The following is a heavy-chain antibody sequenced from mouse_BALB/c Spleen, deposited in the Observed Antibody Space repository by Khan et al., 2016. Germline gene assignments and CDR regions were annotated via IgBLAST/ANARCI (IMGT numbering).Heavy chain of an antibody. Sequence: QVQLKESGPGLVAPSQSLSITCTVSGFSLTGYGVNWVRQPPGKGLEWLGMIWGDGSTDYNSALKSRLSISTDNSKIEVYLKMNSLQSDATSGYYCARGWGEYWGQGTSVTVSS. D-gene: IGHD2-3*01. CDR1: GFSLTGYG. CDR2: IWGDGST. J-gene: IGHJ4*01. CDR3: ARGWGEY. V-gene: IGHV2-6-7*01.